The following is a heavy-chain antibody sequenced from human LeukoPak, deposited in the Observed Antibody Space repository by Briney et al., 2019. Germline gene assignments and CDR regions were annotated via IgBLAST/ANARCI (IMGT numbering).Heavy chain of an antibody. CDR3: ARGGYYYGSGSHGLPDY. D-gene: IGHD3-10*01. CDR1: GYSISSGYY. J-gene: IGHJ4*02. Sequence: SETLSLTCTVSGYSISSGYYWGWIRQPPGRGLEWIGSIYHSGSTYYNPSLKSRVTMSVDTSKNQFSLKLSSVTAADTAVYYCARGGYYYGSGSHGLPDYWGQGTLVTVSS. V-gene: IGHV4-38-2*02. CDR2: IYHSGST.